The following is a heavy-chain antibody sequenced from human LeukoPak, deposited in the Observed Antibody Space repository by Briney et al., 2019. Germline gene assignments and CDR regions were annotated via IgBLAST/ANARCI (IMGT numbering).Heavy chain of an antibody. Sequence: SETLSLTCTVSGGSISTYYWSWIRQSPGKGLEWIGYIYYSGSTNYNPSLKSRVTISVDTSKNQFSLKLSSVTAADTAVYYCTRGEMATIRPFDYWGQGTLVTVSS. J-gene: IGHJ4*02. V-gene: IGHV4-59*08. CDR1: GGSISTYY. D-gene: IGHD5-24*01. CDR2: IYYSGST. CDR3: TRGEMATIRPFDY.